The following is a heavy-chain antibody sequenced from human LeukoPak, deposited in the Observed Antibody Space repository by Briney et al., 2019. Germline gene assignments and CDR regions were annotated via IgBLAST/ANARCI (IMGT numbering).Heavy chain of an antibody. CDR2: IYYSGST. V-gene: IGHV4-39*01. CDR3: ARLTEPRSGAIFDY. Sequence: RASETLSLTCTVSGGSISSSRYDWGWVRQPPGKGLEWIGSIYYSGSTYYNPSLKSRVTISVDTSRNQFSLKLSSVTAADTAVYYCARLTEPRSGAIFDYWGQGTLVTVSS. D-gene: IGHD2-15*01. CDR1: GGSISSSRYD. J-gene: IGHJ4*02.